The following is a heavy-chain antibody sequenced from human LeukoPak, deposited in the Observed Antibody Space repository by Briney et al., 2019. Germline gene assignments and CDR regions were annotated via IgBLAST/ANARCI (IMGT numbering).Heavy chain of an antibody. Sequence: ASVKVSCKISGYTLSELSMHWVRQAPGKGLEWMGGFEPESAEIIHAQKFQGRVTMTEDTSTDTAYLELSSLKSEDTAVYYCAAGTYYSLTTVYWGQGTLVTGSS. J-gene: IGHJ4*02. CDR3: AAGTYYSLTTVY. V-gene: IGHV1-24*01. CDR1: GYTLSELS. CDR2: FEPESAEI. D-gene: IGHD3-10*01.